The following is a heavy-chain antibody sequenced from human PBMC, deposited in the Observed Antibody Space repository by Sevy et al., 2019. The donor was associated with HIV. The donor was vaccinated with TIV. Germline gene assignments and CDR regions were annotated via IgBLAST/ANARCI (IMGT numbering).Heavy chain of an antibody. CDR2: ISGSGGST. V-gene: IGHV3-23*01. CDR1: GFTFSSYA. J-gene: IGHJ4*02. D-gene: IGHD6-13*01. Sequence: GGSLRLSCAASGFTFSSYAMSWVRQAPGKGLEWVSAISGSGGSTYYAHSVKGRFTISRDNSKNTLYLQMNSLRAEDTAVYYCAKGKEIKQQLAPFDYWGQGTLVTVSS. CDR3: AKGKEIKQQLAPFDY.